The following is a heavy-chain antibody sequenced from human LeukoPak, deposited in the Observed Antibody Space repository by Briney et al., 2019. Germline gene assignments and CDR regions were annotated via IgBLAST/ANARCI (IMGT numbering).Heavy chain of an antibody. Sequence: PGGSLRLSCAASGFTFSNAWMNWMAWVRQAPGKGLEWVGLTKIKTDDGTPDYAALVKDRFTISRDDSKNTVYLEMNSLETEDTAVYYCISGGGTADYWGQGTLVSVSS. CDR3: ISGGGTADY. D-gene: IGHD1-1*01. CDR1: GFTFSNAW. V-gene: IGHV3-15*01. CDR2: TKIKTDDGTP. J-gene: IGHJ4*02.